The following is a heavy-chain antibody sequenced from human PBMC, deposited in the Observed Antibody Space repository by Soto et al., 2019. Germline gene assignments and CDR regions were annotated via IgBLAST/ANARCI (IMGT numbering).Heavy chain of an antibody. D-gene: IGHD1-1*01. V-gene: IGHV4-4*02. CDR3: ARVRQGCSANNCHFDP. CDR2: VHISGHS. Sequence: ETLSHTCRLCGGSGRAPAWWNWVRQSPDKGLEWIAEVHISGHSNYNPYLRSLVSVSIDSSKNQFYLNLNSVTAADTAIYYCARVRQGCSANNCHFDPWAQATHVTVSS. CDR1: GGSGRAPAW. J-gene: IGHJ5*01.